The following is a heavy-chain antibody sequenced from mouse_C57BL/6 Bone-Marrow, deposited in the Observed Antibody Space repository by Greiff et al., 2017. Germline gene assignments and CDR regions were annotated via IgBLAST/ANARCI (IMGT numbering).Heavy chain of an antibody. CDR2: INPNNGGT. CDR1: GYTFTDYN. CDR3: ARPHYYGSSYDWYFDV. J-gene: IGHJ1*03. D-gene: IGHD1-1*01. V-gene: IGHV1-18*01. Sequence: EVQLQQSGPELVKPGASVKIPCKASGYTFTDYNMDWVKQSHGKSLEWIGDINPNNGGTIYNQKFKGKATLTVDKSSSTAYMELRSLPSEDTAVYYCARPHYYGSSYDWYFDVWGTGTTVTVSS.